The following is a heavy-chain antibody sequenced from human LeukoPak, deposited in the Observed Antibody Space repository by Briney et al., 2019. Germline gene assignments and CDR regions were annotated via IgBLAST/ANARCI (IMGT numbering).Heavy chain of an antibody. Sequence: GGSLRLSCAASGFTFSSYGMHRVRQAPGKGLEWVAVIWYDGSNKYYADSVKGRFTISGDNSKNTLYLQMNSLRAEDTAVYYCAREGKITMIVDYWGQGTLVTVSS. J-gene: IGHJ4*02. D-gene: IGHD3-22*01. CDR3: AREGKITMIVDY. CDR2: IWYDGSNK. CDR1: GFTFSSYG. V-gene: IGHV3-33*01.